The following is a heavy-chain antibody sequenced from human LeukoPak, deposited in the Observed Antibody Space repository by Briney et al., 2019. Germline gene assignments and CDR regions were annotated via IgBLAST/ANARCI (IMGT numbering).Heavy chain of an antibody. CDR1: GGSISGSSYY. CDR3: ARDIYYYYYMDV. CDR2: IYYSGST. J-gene: IGHJ6*03. V-gene: IGHV4-39*07. Sequence: SETLSLTCTVSGGSISGSSYYWGWIRQPPGKGLEWIGSIYYSGSTYYNPSLKGRVTISVDTSKNQFSLKLSSVTAADTAVYYCARDIYYYYYMDVWGKGTTVTVSS.